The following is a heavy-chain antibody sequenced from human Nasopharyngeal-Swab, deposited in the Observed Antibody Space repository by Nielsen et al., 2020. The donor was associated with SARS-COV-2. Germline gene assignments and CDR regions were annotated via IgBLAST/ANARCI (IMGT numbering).Heavy chain of an antibody. CDR2: VNPNSGGT. D-gene: IGHD2-8*02. CDR1: GYTFTGYY. CDR3: ASGTGLSFDY. Sequence: ASVKVSCKASGYTFTGYYKHWVRQAPGQGLEWMGRVNPNSGGTNYAQKFTCRVTMTRDTSISTAYMELSRLRSDDTAVYYCASGTGLSFDYWGQGTLVTVSS. J-gene: IGHJ4*02. V-gene: IGHV1-2*06.